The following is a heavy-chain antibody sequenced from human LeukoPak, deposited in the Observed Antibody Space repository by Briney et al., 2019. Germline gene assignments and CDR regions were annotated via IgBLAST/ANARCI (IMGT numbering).Heavy chain of an antibody. J-gene: IGHJ3*02. Sequence: SVKVSCKASGGTFSSYAISWVRQAPGQGPEWMGGIIPIFGTANYAQKFQGRVTITADESTSTAYMELSSLRSEDTAVYYCARTLHNCDAFDIWGQGTMVTVSS. CDR2: IIPIFGTA. D-gene: IGHD1-1*01. V-gene: IGHV1-69*13. CDR3: ARTLHNCDAFDI. CDR1: GGTFSSYA.